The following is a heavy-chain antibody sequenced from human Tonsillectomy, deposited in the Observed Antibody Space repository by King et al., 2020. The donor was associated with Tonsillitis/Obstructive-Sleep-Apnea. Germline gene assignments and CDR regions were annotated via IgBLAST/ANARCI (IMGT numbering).Heavy chain of an antibody. CDR1: GFSLSDATLG. CDR3: ARILRVTEQCYDFWAGNNWFDP. V-gene: IGHV2-26*01. J-gene: IGHJ5*02. Sequence: VTLQESGPVLVKPPETLTLTCTVSGFSLSDATLGVSWIRQPPGKALEWLAHIFSNDEKSYSTSLKSRLSISRDTSKSQVVLTMTNMDPVDTGTYFCARILRVTEQCYDFWAGNNWFDPWGQGTLVTVSS. CDR2: IFSNDEK. D-gene: IGHD3/OR15-3a*01.